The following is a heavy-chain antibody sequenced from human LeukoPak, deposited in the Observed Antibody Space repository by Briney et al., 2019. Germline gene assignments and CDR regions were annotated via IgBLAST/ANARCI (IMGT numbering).Heavy chain of an antibody. Sequence: SETLSLTCAVYGGSFSGYYRSWIRQPPGKGLEWIGEINHSGSTNYNPSLKSRVTISVDTSKNQFSLKLSSVTAADTAVYYCASYCSSTSCYDMDVWGKGTTVTVSS. D-gene: IGHD2-2*01. CDR2: INHSGST. CDR3: ASYCSSTSCYDMDV. V-gene: IGHV4-34*01. CDR1: GGSFSGYY. J-gene: IGHJ6*03.